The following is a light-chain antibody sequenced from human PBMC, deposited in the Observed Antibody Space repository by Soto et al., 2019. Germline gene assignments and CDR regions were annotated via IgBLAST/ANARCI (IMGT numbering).Light chain of an antibody. V-gene: IGLV2-14*01. J-gene: IGLJ1*01. CDR2: EVS. Sequence: QSVLTQPASVSGSPGQSITISCTGTSSDVGGYNYVSWYQQHPGKAPKLMIYEVSNRPSGVSNRFSGSKSGNTASLTISGLQAEDEADYYCSSYTRSSTSDVFGTGTKVTVL. CDR3: SSYTRSSTSDV. CDR1: SSDVGGYNY.